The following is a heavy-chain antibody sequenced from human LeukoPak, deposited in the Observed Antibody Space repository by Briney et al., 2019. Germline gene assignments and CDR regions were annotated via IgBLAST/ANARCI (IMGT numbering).Heavy chain of an antibody. J-gene: IGHJ3*02. V-gene: IGHV3-33*06. CDR2: IWYDGRNK. D-gene: IGHD2-15*01. Sequence: GGSLRLSCAASGFTFSSYGMHWVRQAPGKGLEWVAVIWYDGRNKYYADSVKGRFTISRDNSKNTLDLQKNSLRDEDTAVYYCAKELQEDAFDIWGQGTMVTVSS. CDR1: GFTFSSYG. CDR3: AKELQEDAFDI.